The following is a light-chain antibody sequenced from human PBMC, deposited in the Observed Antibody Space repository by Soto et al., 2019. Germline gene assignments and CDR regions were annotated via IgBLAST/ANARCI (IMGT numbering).Light chain of an antibody. V-gene: IGLV2-14*03. J-gene: IGLJ1*01. CDR1: SNSIGGYDY. Sequence: QSALTQPASMSGSPGQSITIPCPGTSNSIGGYDYVSWYHQHPGIAPKVMIYDGNNRPSGVSNRFSGSKSGNTASLPISGLQAEDEADYYCLSYTASSTYVFGTGTKVTAL. CDR2: DGN. CDR3: LSYTASSTYV.